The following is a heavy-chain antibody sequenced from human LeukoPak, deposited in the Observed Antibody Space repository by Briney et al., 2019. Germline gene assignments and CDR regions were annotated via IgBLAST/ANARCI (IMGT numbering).Heavy chain of an antibody. D-gene: IGHD1-26*01. CDR2: ISAGGAT. Sequence: PGGSLRLSCAASGFSFSTYAMTWVRQIPGRGLQWVSAISAGGATYYADSVKGRFTISRDNSKNTLYLQMNSLTADDTAFYFCAKTPTGRREEWFDPWGQGTLVTVSS. CDR3: AKTPTGRREEWFDP. V-gene: IGHV3-23*01. CDR1: GFSFSTYA. J-gene: IGHJ5*02.